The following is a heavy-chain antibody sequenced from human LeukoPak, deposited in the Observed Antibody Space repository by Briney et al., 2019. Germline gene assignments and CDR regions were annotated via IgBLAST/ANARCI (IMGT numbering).Heavy chain of an antibody. J-gene: IGHJ3*02. CDR3: ARDLRITLIVVVTEGEDDAFDI. CDR1: GYTFTSNG. Sequence: ASVEVSCKASGYTFTSNGISWVRQAPGQGLEWMGWISTNNGDTKYGKKFQGRVIMTTDTSTSTAYMELRSLRSDDTAVYHCARDLRITLIVVVTEGEDDAFDIWGQGTMVTVSS. CDR2: ISTNNGDT. V-gene: IGHV1-18*01. D-gene: IGHD3-22*01.